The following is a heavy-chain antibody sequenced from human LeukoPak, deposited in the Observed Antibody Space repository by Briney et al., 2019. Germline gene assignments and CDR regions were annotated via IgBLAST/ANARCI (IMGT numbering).Heavy chain of an antibody. D-gene: IGHD6-6*01. J-gene: IGHJ4*02. Sequence: PGGSLRLSCAASGFTFSSYAMHWVRQAPGKGLEWVAVISYDGSNKYYADSVKGRFTISRDNSKNTLYLQMSSLRAEDTAVYYCAKEGQLVPSYYFDYWGQGTLVTVSS. V-gene: IGHV3-30-3*01. CDR3: AKEGQLVPSYYFDY. CDR2: ISYDGSNK. CDR1: GFTFSSYA.